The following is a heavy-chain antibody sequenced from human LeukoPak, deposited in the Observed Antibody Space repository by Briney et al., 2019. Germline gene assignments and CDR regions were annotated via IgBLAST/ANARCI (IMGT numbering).Heavy chain of an antibody. V-gene: IGHV6-1*01. CDR3: ARGGIAAAGTNWFDP. Sequence: PSQTLSLTCAISGDSVSGNSAAWNWIRQSPSRGLEWLGRTYYRSKWYNDYAVSVKSRITINPDTSKNQFSLQLNSVTPEDTAVYYCARGGIAAAGTNWFDPWGQGTLVTVSS. D-gene: IGHD6-13*01. CDR2: TYYRSKWYN. J-gene: IGHJ5*02. CDR1: GDSVSGNSAA.